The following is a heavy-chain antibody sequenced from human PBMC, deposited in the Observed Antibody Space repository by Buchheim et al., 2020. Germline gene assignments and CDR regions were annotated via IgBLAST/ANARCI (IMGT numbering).Heavy chain of an antibody. CDR2: ISYDGSNK. CDR3: AREAGVAGTTTLVFDY. J-gene: IGHJ4*02. V-gene: IGHV3-30-3*01. D-gene: IGHD6-19*01. Sequence: QVQLVESGGGVVQPGRSLRLSCAASGFTFSSYAMHWVRQAPGKGLEWVAVISYDGSNKYYADSVKGRFTISRDNYKKTLYLQMNSLRAEDTAVYYCAREAGVAGTTTLVFDYWGQGTL. CDR1: GFTFSSYA.